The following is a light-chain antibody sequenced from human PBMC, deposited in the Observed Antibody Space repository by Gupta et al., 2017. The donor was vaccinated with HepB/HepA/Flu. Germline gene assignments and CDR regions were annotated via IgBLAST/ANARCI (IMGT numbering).Light chain of an antibody. Sequence: SYDLNQPPSVSVSPGQTASINCSGDKLGDKYACWYQQQSGQSLVLVIYQDNKRPSGIPERFSGSNSGNTATLTISGTQAMEEADYYGQAWDSNTPWVFGGGTKLTVL. J-gene: IGLJ3*02. V-gene: IGLV3-1*01. CDR2: QDN. CDR3: QAWDSNTPWV. CDR1: KLGDKY.